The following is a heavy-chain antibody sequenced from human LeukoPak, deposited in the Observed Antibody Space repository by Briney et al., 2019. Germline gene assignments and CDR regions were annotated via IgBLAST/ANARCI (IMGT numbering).Heavy chain of an antibody. CDR1: GYTFTTYD. CDR3: ARGVDYYDSSGYYYEY. J-gene: IGHJ4*02. CDR2: MNPNSGNT. V-gene: IGHV1-8*01. Sequence: SSVKVSCTASGYTFTTYDINWVRQATGQGLEWMGWMNPNSGNTGSAQKFQGRVTMTRNTSISTAYMELSRLRSEDTAVYYCARGVDYYDSSGYYYEYWGQGTLVTVSS. D-gene: IGHD3-22*01.